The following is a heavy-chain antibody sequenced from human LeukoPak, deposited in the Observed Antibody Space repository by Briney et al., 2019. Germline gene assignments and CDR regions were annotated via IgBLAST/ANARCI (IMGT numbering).Heavy chain of an antibody. CDR3: EGRVTGLPEY. CDR1: GFTFSRYW. V-gene: IGHV3-74*01. CDR2: IDSDGTNR. D-gene: IGHD2-21*02. Sequence: GGSLRLSCAASGFTFSRYWMHWVRHAPGKGLVWVSRIDSDGTNRDYADSVKGRFTISRDNAKNTVYLQMNSLRDEDTAVYYCEGRVTGLPEYWGQGSLVTVSS. J-gene: IGHJ4*02.